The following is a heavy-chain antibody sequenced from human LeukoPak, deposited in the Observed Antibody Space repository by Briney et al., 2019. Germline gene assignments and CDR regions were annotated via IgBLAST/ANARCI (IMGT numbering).Heavy chain of an antibody. V-gene: IGHV3-23*01. CDR2: ISGSGTST. J-gene: IGHJ4*02. Sequence: GGSLRLSCATSGFTFSSYAMSWVRQAPGKGLEWVPVISGSGTSTFYADSVKGRFTISRDNSKKTLYLQMNSLRAEDTAVYYCAKDRYAWTSGYSYNPFDYWGQGTLVTVSS. CDR3: AKDRYAWTSGYSYNPFDY. CDR1: GFTFSSYA. D-gene: IGHD5-18*01.